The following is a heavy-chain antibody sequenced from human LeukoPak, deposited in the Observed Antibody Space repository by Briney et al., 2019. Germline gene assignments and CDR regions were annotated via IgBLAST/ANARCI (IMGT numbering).Heavy chain of an antibody. CDR1: RHIFTGYY. J-gene: IGHJ4*02. CDR3: AQGEKSRLTY. D-gene: IGHD3-16*01. Sequence: ASVKVSCKASRHIFTGYYIHWVRQAPGQGLEWMGWINPNNGGTDYAQKFQGRVTMTRDTSISTGYMELSRLTSDDTAVYYCAQGEKSRLTYWVQGTLVTVSS. V-gene: IGHV1-2*02. CDR2: INPNNGGT.